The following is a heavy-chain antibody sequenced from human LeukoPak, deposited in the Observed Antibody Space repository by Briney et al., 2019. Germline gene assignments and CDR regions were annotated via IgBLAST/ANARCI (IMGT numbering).Heavy chain of an antibody. D-gene: IGHD3-3*01. J-gene: IGHJ6*02. CDR2: ISAYNGNT. V-gene: IGHV1-18*01. CDR3: ARDHSYDFWSGYFSSRLYGMDV. CDR1: GYTFTSYG. Sequence: ASVKVSCKASGYTFTSYGISWVRQAPGQGLEWMGWISAYNGNTNYAQKLQGRVTMTTDTSTSTAYMELRSLRSDDTAVYYCARDHSYDFWSGYFSSRLYGMDVWGQGTTVTVSS.